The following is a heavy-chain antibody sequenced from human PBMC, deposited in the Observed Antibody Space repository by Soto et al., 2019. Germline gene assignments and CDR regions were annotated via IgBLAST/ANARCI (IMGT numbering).Heavy chain of an antibody. CDR2: FDPEDGET. D-gene: IGHD4-17*01. Sequence: ASVKVSCKVSGYTLTELSMHWVRQAPGKGLEWMGGFDPEDGETIYAQKFQGRVTMTEDTSTDTAYMELSSLRSEDTAVYYCATGGSSMTTYGMDVWGQGTTVTVSS. V-gene: IGHV1-24*01. J-gene: IGHJ6*02. CDR3: ATGGSSMTTYGMDV. CDR1: GYTLTELS.